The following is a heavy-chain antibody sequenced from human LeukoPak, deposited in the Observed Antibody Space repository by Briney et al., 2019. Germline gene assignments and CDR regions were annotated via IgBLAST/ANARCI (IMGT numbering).Heavy chain of an antibody. Sequence: SETLSLTCAVYGGSFSGYYWSWIRQPPGKGLEGMGEINHSGSTNYNPSLKSRVTISVDTSKNQFSLKLSSVTAADTAVYYCARVRYSSSWYFKRGFDYWGQGTLVTVSS. CDR1: GGSFSGYY. CDR2: INHSGST. D-gene: IGHD6-13*01. J-gene: IGHJ4*02. V-gene: IGHV4-34*01. CDR3: ARVRYSSSWYFKRGFDY.